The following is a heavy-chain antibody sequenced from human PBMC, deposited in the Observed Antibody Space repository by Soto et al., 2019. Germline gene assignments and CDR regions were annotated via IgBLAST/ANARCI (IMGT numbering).Heavy chain of an antibody. CDR1: GFTFSSYA. D-gene: IGHD3-10*01. J-gene: IGHJ4*02. CDR3: ARVLYGSGSYSDY. CDR2: VSGNSDSI. V-gene: IGHV3-23*01. Sequence: EVQLLESGGGLVQPGGSLRLSCAASGFTFSSYAMSWVRQAPGKGLEWVSAVSGNSDSIYYADSVRGRFTISRDNTKNTLYLQVNSLRAEDTAVYYCARVLYGSGSYSDYWGQGTLVTVSS.